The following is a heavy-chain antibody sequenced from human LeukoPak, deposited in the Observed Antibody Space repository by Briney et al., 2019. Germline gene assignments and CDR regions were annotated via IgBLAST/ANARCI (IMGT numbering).Heavy chain of an antibody. J-gene: IGHJ4*02. D-gene: IGHD2-2*01. V-gene: IGHV4-59*11. CDR2: IYYSGST. CDR1: GGSISSHY. CDR3: ARVGEYCSSTSCYDIFDY. Sequence: KPSETLSLTRTVSGGSISSHYWSWIRQPPGKGLEWIGYIYYSGSTNYNPSLKSRVTISVDTSKNQFSLKLSSVTAADTAVYYCARVGEYCSSTSCYDIFDYWGQGTLVTVSS.